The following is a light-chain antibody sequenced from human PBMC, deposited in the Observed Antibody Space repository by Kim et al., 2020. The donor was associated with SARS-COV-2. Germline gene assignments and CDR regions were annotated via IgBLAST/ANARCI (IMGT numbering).Light chain of an antibody. CDR2: AAA. J-gene: IGKJ4*01. Sequence: SSLAASVGDRVTITGRASQGISNYLAWYQQKPGKVPKLLIYAAATLQSGVPSRFSGSGSGTDFTLTISSLQPEDVATYYCQRGLTFGGGTKVDIK. CDR1: QGISNY. CDR3: QRGLT. V-gene: IGKV1-27*01.